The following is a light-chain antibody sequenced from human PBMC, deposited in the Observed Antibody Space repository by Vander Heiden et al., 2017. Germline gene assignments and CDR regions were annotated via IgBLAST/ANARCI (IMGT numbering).Light chain of an antibody. V-gene: IGKV1-33*01. Sequence: DIQMTQSPSSLSASVGDRVTITCQASQDISNYLNWYQQKPGKAPKRLIYDASILETGVPSRFSGSGSGTDFTFTISSLQPEDIATYYCQQYDNLPLTFGQGTKVEIK. CDR3: QQYDNLPLT. CDR1: QDISNY. J-gene: IGKJ1*01. CDR2: DAS.